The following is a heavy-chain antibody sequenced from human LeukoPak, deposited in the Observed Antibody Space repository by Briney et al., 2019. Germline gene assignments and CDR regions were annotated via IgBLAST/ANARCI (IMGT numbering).Heavy chain of an antibody. V-gene: IGHV3-74*01. CDR1: GFTFSSYW. CDR2: INSDGSST. J-gene: IGHJ4*02. D-gene: IGHD3-22*01. CDR3: ARDADLNTMIVVVPFDY. Sequence: PGGSLRLSCAASGFTFSSYWMHWVRQAPGKGLVWVSRINSDGSSTSYADSVKGRFTISRDNAKNTLYLQMNSLRAEDTAVYYCARDADLNTMIVVVPFDYWGRGTLVTVSS.